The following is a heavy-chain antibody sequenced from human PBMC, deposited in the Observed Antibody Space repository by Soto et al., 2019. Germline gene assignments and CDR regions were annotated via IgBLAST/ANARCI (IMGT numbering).Heavy chain of an antibody. CDR2: IYSGGRT. J-gene: IGHJ4*02. CDR1: GFTVSSNY. D-gene: IGHD1-26*01. Sequence: EVQLVESGGGLIQPGGSLRLSCAAAGFTVSSNYMNWVRQAPGKGLEWVSVIYSGGRTYYADCVKGRFTISRDNSKNTVYLQMNSLRAEDTAVYYCARGSSSGRCCNFDYWGRGT. V-gene: IGHV3-53*01. CDR3: ARGSSSGRCCNFDY.